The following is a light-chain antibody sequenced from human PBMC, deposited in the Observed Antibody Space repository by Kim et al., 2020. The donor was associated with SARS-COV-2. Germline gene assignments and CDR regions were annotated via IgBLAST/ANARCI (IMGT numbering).Light chain of an antibody. CDR1: ALPKQY. CDR3: QSADSINYV. J-gene: IGLJ1*01. V-gene: IGLV3-25*03. CDR2: KDS. Sequence: SYELTQPPSVSVSPGQTARITCSGDALPKQYAYWYQQKPGQAPVLVIYKDSERPSGIPERFSGSSSGTTVTLTISGVQAEDEADYYCQSADSINYVFGTGTKVTVL.